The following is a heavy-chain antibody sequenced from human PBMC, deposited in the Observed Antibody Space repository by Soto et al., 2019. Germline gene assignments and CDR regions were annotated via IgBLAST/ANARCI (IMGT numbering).Heavy chain of an antibody. D-gene: IGHD2-15*01. J-gene: IGHJ5*02. CDR3: AALGYCSGGSCPYGSWFDP. CDR2: IYPGDSDT. V-gene: IGHV5-51*01. CDR1: GYSFTSYW. Sequence: AGESLKISCKGSGYSFTSYWIGWVRQMPGKGLEWMGIIYPGDSDTRYSPSFQGQVTISADKSISTAYLQWSSLEASDTAMYYCAALGYCSGGSCPYGSWFDPWGQGTLVTVSS.